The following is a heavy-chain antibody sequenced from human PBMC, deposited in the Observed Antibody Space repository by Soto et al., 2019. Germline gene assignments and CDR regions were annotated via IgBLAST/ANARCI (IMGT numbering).Heavy chain of an antibody. CDR2: INHSGST. V-gene: IGHV4-34*01. Sequence: SETLSLTCTVYGGSFSGFYWSWIRQPPGKGLEWIGEINHSGSTNYNPSLKSRVTISVDPSKNQFSLKLSSVTAADTAVYYCPRGLYSSGCYSWFDPWRQGTLDTVSS. CDR1: GGSFSGFY. D-gene: IGHD6-19*01. CDR3: PRGLYSSGCYSWFDP. J-gene: IGHJ5*02.